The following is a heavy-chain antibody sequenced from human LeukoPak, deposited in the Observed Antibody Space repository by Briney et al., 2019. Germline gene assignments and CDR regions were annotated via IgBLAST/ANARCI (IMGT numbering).Heavy chain of an antibody. CDR2: ISSSSSYI. CDR1: GFTFSSYS. Sequence: PGGSLRLSCAASGFTFSSYSMNWVRQAPGKGLEWVSSISSSSSYIYYADSVKGRFTISRDNAKNSLYLQMNSLRAEDTAVYYCARDGRYFDWLLSSDAFDIWGQGTMVTVSS. V-gene: IGHV3-21*01. D-gene: IGHD3-9*01. CDR3: ARDGRYFDWLLSSDAFDI. J-gene: IGHJ3*02.